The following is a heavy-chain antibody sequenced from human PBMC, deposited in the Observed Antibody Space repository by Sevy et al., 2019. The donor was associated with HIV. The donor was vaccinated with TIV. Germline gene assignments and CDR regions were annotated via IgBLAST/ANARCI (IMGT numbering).Heavy chain of an antibody. CDR2: ISGSGGST. J-gene: IGHJ4*02. Sequence: GGSLRLSCAASGFTFSSDAMSWVRQAPGKALEWVSAISGSGGSTYYADSVKGRFTISRDNSKNTLYLQMNSLRAEDTAVYYCAKDPVALSLGESPLPSDYWGQGTLVTVSS. CDR1: GFTFSSDA. V-gene: IGHV3-23*01. CDR3: AKDPVALSLGESPLPSDY. D-gene: IGHD3-10*01.